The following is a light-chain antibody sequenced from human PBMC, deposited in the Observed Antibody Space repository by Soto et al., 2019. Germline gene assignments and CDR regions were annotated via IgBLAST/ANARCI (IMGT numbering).Light chain of an antibody. Sequence: IQMTQSPPSLSSSVGDIVTITCRASQRIRNDLGWYQQKPGKAPKLLIYDASNLESGVPSRFSGSSSGTEFILTIDSVQPDDFATYYCQQYTGTVGQGTKVDIK. V-gene: IGKV1-6*01. CDR1: QRIRND. CDR3: QQYTGT. J-gene: IGKJ1*01. CDR2: DAS.